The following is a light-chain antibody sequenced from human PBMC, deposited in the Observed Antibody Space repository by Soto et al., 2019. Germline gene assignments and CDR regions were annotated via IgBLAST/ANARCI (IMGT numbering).Light chain of an antibody. CDR3: AAWDDSMSGWV. CDR2: SND. J-gene: IGLJ3*02. Sequence: QSVLTQPPSASGTPGQRVIISCSGSSSNIGSNTVNWYRQLPGTAPKLLIYSNDQRPSGVPDRFSAYTSGTAASLAISGLQSEVEADYYWAAWDDSMSGWVFGGGTKLTVL. V-gene: IGLV1-44*01. CDR1: SSNIGSNT.